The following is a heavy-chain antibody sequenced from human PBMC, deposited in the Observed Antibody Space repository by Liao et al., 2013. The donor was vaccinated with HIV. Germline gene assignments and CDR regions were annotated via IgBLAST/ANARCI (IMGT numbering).Heavy chain of an antibody. V-gene: IGHV4-61*02. D-gene: IGHD2-2*01. CDR2: IYTSGST. CDR1: GGSISSGSYY. J-gene: IGHJ4*02. Sequence: QVQLQESGPGLVKPSQTLSLTCTVSGGSISSGSYYWSWIRQPAGKGLEWIGRIYTSGSTNYNPSLKSRVTISVDTSKNQFSLKLSSVTAADTAVYYCAREGVVVPAAFDYWGQGNPGHRLL. CDR3: AREGVVVPAAFDY.